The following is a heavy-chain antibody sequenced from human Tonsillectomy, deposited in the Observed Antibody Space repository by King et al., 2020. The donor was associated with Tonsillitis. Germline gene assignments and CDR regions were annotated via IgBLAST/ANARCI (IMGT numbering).Heavy chain of an antibody. Sequence: VQLVESGGGLVKPGGSLRLSCAASGFTFSSYSMNWVRQAPGKGLEWVSSISSSSSYIYYADPVKGRFTISRDNAKNSLYLQMNSLRAEDTAVYYCARERGGYCSGGSCYFERVPFDYWGQGTLVTVSS. CDR1: GFTFSSYS. V-gene: IGHV3-21*01. J-gene: IGHJ4*02. D-gene: IGHD2-15*01. CDR2: ISSSSSYI. CDR3: ARERGGYCSGGSCYFERVPFDY.